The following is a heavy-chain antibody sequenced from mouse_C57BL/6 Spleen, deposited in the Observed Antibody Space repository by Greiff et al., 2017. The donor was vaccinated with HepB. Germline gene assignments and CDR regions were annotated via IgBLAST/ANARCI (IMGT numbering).Heavy chain of an antibody. Sequence: VMLVESGAELARPGASVKLSCKASGYTFTSYGISWVKQRTGQGLEWIGEIYPRSGNTYYNEKFKGKATLTADKSSSTAYMELRSLTSEDSAVYFCARWDGSSYFDYWGQGTTLTVSS. CDR3: ARWDGSSYFDY. D-gene: IGHD1-1*01. V-gene: IGHV1-81*01. J-gene: IGHJ2*01. CDR2: IYPRSGNT. CDR1: GYTFTSYG.